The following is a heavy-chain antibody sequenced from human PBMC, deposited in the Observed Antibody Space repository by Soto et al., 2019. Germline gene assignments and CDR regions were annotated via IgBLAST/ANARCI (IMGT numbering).Heavy chain of an antibody. Sequence: ASVKVSCKAIGYSFTRHYMHWVRQAPGQGLEWMGWMNPNSGNTAYAQKFQGRVTMTGDTTTNTAYMELTSLTSADTAVYYCTRRARIGKQLWLPFDSWAQGTLVTVSS. CDR1: GYSFTRHY. V-gene: IGHV1-8*01. D-gene: IGHD3-22*01. CDR3: TRRARIGKQLWLPFDS. J-gene: IGHJ4*02. CDR2: MNPNSGNT.